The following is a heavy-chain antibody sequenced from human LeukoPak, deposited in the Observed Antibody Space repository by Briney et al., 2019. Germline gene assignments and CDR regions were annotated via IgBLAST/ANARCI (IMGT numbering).Heavy chain of an antibody. V-gene: IGHV4-59*01. J-gene: IGHJ4*02. Sequence: SETLSLTCTVSGGSISSYYWSWIRQPPGKGLEWIGYIYYSGSTNYNPSLKSRVTISVDTSKNQFSLKLSSVTAADTAVYYCARSRYFDWLYTFDYWGQGTLVTVSS. CDR2: IYYSGST. CDR1: GGSISSYY. CDR3: ARSRYFDWLYTFDY. D-gene: IGHD3-9*01.